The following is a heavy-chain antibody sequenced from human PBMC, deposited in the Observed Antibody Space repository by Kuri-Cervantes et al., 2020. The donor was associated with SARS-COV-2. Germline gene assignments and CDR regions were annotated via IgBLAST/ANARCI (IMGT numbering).Heavy chain of an antibody. CDR3: ARGGRSGSYLYYFDY. V-gene: IGHV3-21*01. CDR2: ISSSSSYI. J-gene: IGHJ4*02. D-gene: IGHD1-26*01. Sequence: GESLKISCAASGFTFDDYGMQWVRQAPGKGLEWVSSISSSSSYIYYADSVKGRFTISRDNAKNSLYLQMNSLRAEDTAVYYCARGGRSGSYLYYFDYWGQGTLVTVSS. CDR1: GFTFDDYG.